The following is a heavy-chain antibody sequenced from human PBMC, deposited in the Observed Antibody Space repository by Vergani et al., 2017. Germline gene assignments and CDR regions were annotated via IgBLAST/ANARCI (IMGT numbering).Heavy chain of an antibody. CDR1: GGSFSGYY. D-gene: IGHD1-7*01. J-gene: IGHJ5*02. Sequence: QVQLQQWGAGLLKPSETLSLTCAVYGGSFSGYYWSWIRQPPGKGLEWIGEINHSGSTNYNPSLKSRVTISVDTSKNQFSLKLSSVTAADTAVYYCAATPYNWNYETHNWFDPWGQGTLVTVSS. CDR3: AATPYNWNYETHNWFDP. V-gene: IGHV4-34*01. CDR2: INHSGST.